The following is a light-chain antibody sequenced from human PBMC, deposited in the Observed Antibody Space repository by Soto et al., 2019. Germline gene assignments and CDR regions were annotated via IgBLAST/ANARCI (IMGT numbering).Light chain of an antibody. V-gene: IGLV2-11*01. CDR1: SSDVGGYDF. J-gene: IGLJ2*01. CDR2: DVS. Sequence: QSALTQPRSVSGSPGQSVTISCTGTSSDVGGYDFVSWYQQHPGKAPKLMISDVSKRPSGVPDRFSGSKSGNTASLTISGLQVEDEADYYCCSYAGDLALFGGGTKLTVL. CDR3: CSYAGDLAL.